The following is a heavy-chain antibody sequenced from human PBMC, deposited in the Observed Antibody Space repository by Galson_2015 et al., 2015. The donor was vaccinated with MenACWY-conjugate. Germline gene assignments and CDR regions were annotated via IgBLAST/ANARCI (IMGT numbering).Heavy chain of an antibody. Sequence: SLRLSCAPSGFTFSSYWMHWVRQAPGEGLMWVARINSDGTTINYADSVKGRFTISRDNAKNTLYLQMNSLRAEDTAVYYCARHSSGYYYYVDYWGQGSLVTVSS. D-gene: IGHD3-22*01. V-gene: IGHV3-74*01. CDR2: INSDGTTI. CDR3: ARHSSGYYYYVDY. CDR1: GFTFSSYW. J-gene: IGHJ4*02.